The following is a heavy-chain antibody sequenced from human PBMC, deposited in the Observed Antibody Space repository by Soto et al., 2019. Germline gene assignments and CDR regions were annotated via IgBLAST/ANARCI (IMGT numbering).Heavy chain of an antibody. Sequence: EVPLVESGGGLAQPGGSLRLSCAAAGFTFSTYHMSWVRQAPGKGLEWVASAKQDGSAKDYVDSVKGRFTISRDNAKNSVYLQMNSLRAEDTAVYYCARWRGQQSEVDCWGQGTLVTVSS. V-gene: IGHV3-7*01. J-gene: IGHJ4*02. CDR2: AKQDGSAK. CDR1: GFTFSTYH. D-gene: IGHD3-3*01. CDR3: ARWRGQQSEVDC.